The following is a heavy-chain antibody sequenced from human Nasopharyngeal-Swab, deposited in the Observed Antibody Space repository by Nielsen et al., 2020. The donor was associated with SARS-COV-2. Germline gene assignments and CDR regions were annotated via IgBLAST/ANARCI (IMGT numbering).Heavy chain of an antibody. V-gene: IGHV1-3*01. CDR3: AREGCSSTSCYAGWFDP. J-gene: IGHJ5*02. Sequence: WVRQAPGQRLEWMGWINAGNGNTKYSQKFQGRVTITRDTSASTAYMELSSLRSEDTAVYYCAREGCSSTSCYAGWFDPWGQGTRVTVSS. CDR2: INAGNGNT. D-gene: IGHD2-2*01.